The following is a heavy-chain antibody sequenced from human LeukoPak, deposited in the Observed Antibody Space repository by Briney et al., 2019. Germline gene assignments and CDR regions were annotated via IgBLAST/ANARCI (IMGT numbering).Heavy chain of an antibody. CDR1: GYTFTSYG. CDR2: ISAYNGNT. J-gene: IGHJ4*02. D-gene: IGHD1-26*01. V-gene: IGHV1-18*01. CDR3: ARGNKWELLGYFDY. Sequence: ASVKVSCKASGYTFTSYGISWVRQAPGQGLEWMGWISAYNGNTNYAQKLQGRVTMTTDTSTSTAYMELRSLGSDDTAVYYCARGNKWELLGYFDYWGQGTLVTVSS.